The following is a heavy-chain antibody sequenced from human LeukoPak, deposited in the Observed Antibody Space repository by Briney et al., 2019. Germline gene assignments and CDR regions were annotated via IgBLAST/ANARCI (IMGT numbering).Heavy chain of an antibody. CDR3: ARTYYYYYYMDV. CDR2: IYYRGST. CDR1: GGSISSSSYY. J-gene: IGHJ6*03. V-gene: IGHV4-39*07. Sequence: PSETLSLTCTVSGGSISSSSYYWGWIRQPPGKGLEWIGSIYYRGSTYYNPSLKSRVSISADTSKNQFSLKLSSVTAADTAVYYCARTYYYYYYMDVWGKGTTVTVSS.